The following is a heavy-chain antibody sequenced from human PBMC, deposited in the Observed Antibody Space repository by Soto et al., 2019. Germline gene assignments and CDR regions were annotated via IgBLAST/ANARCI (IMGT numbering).Heavy chain of an antibody. CDR3: ARGIPGLY. V-gene: IGHV3-48*02. D-gene: IGHD2-2*02. CDR1: GFTFSSYS. Sequence: GGSLRLSCAASGFTFSSYSMNWVRQAPGKGLEWVSYISSSGGTIYYADSVEGRFTISRDNAKNSLFLQMNSLRDEDTAVYYCARGIPGLYWGQGTLVTVSS. J-gene: IGHJ4*02. CDR2: ISSSGGTI.